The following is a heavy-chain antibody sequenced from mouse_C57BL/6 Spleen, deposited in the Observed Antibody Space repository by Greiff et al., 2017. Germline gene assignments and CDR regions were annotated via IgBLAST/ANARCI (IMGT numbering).Heavy chain of an antibody. J-gene: IGHJ4*01. Sequence: VQLQQSGAELVKPGASVKLSCTASGFNIKDYYMPWVKQRTEQGLEWIGRIDPEDGETNYAQQFQGKATITADTSSNTAYLQLSILTSEDSAVYYCARRDYHYSMDYWGQGTSVTVAS. D-gene: IGHD2-4*01. CDR1: GFNIKDYY. CDR3: ARRDYHYSMDY. CDR2: IDPEDGET. V-gene: IGHV14-2*01.